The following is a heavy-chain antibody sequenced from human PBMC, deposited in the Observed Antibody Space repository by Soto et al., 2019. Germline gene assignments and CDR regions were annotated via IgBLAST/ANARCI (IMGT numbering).Heavy chain of an antibody. CDR2: VSGGGEAT. CDR3: VRKIVGTTTSGAYWYFDV. D-gene: IGHD1-26*01. Sequence: EVQLLESGGGLVQPGGSLRLSCAASGFTFSSFAMNWVRQAPGKGLGWVSGVSGGGEATFYADSVQGRFTISRVQSKNTLYLQMNSLSAEDTAVYYCVRKIVGTTTSGAYWYFDVWGRGTLVTVSS. CDR1: GFTFSSFA. V-gene: IGHV3-23*01. J-gene: IGHJ2*01.